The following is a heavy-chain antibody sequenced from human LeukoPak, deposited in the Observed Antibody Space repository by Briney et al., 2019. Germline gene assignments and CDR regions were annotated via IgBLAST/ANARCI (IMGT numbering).Heavy chain of an antibody. CDR2: ISGSGGST. CDR1: GFTFNTYG. CDR3: AKEGSIPRLTDY. Sequence: GGSLRLSCAASGFTFNTYGMSWVRQAPGKGLEWVSAISGSGGSTYYADSVKGRFTISRDNSKNTLYLQMNSLRAEDTAVYYCAKEGSIPRLTDYWGQGTLVTVSS. V-gene: IGHV3-23*01. J-gene: IGHJ4*02. D-gene: IGHD2-21*01.